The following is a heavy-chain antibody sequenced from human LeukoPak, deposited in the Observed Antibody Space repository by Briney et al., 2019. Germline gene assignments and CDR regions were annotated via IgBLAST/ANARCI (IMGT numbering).Heavy chain of an antibody. CDR1: GFTFSSYE. CDR2: IGSSCSTI. J-gene: IGHJ4*02. V-gene: IGHV3-48*03. CDR3: ARVPIRGYYSDY. Sequence: PGGSLRLSCAASGFTFSSYEMNWVRQAPGKGLEWVSYIGSSCSTIFYADSVKGRFTISRDNAKNSLYLQMNSLRAEDTAIYYCARVPIRGYYSDYWGQGTLVTVSS. D-gene: IGHD3-22*01.